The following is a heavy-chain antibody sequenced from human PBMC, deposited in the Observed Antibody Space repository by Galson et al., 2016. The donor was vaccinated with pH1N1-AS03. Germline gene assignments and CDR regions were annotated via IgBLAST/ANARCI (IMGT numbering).Heavy chain of an antibody. J-gene: IGHJ4*02. Sequence: ETLSLTCGVYGGSFGGYYWSWIRQPPGKGLEWIGEINHSGSTNYNPSLKSRATISRDTSKKQFSLNLSSVTAADTAVYYCASHGDYFAGRDYWGQGTLATVSS. V-gene: IGHV4-34*01. CDR2: INHSGST. D-gene: IGHD4-17*01. CDR1: GGSFGGYY. CDR3: ASHGDYFAGRDY.